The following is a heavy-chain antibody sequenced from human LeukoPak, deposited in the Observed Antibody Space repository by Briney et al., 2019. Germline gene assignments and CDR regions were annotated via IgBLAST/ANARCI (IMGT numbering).Heavy chain of an antibody. CDR2: ISSSSNTI. CDR3: AKDRRYSSSWYGGDWFDP. Sequence: GGSLRLSCAASGFTFSNYNMNWVRQAPGKGLEWVSYISSSSNTIYYADSVKGRFTISRDNSKNTLYLQMNSLRAEDTAVYYCAKDRRYSSSWYGGDWFDPWGQGTLVTVSS. D-gene: IGHD6-13*01. V-gene: IGHV3-48*01. J-gene: IGHJ5*02. CDR1: GFTFSNYN.